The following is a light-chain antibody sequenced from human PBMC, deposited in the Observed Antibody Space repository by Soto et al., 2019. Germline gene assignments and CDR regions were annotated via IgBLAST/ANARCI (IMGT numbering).Light chain of an antibody. J-gene: IGKJ4*01. CDR3: QKANSFPLN. CDR1: QCISNW. V-gene: IGKV1-12*01. CDR2: AAS. Sequence: DIRITHSPSSRSASVGDRVTITFLASQCISNWLAWYQQKPGKAPKLLIYAASSLQSGVPSRFSGSGSGTAFTLTISSLQPEDFATYYCQKANSFPLNFGGGTKVDNK.